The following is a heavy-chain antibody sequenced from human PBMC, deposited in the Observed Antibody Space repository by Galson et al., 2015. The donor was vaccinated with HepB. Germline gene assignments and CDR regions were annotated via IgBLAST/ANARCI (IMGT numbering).Heavy chain of an antibody. D-gene: IGHD3-16*01. V-gene: IGHV1-69*06. Sequence: SVKVSCKASGGTFTSYGITWVRQAPGQGLEWMGGIIPILGSANYAQKFQDRVTINADKSTNTAYMELSSLRSEDTAVYYCARGLLRPLHDTYYYYYVMDVWGQGTTVTVSS. J-gene: IGHJ6*02. CDR3: ARGLLRPLHDTYYYYYVMDV. CDR2: IIPILGSA. CDR1: GGTFTSYG.